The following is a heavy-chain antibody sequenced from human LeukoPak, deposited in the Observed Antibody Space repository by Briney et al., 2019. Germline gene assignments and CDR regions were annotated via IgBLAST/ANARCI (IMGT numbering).Heavy chain of an antibody. CDR2: XXPSGGST. J-gene: IGHJ4*02. V-gene: IGHV1-46*01. D-gene: IGHD2-15*01. CDR3: ARGADIVVVAAATLSYFDY. Sequence: IXXPSGGSTSYAQKFQGRVTMTRDTSTSTVYMELSSLRSEDTAVYYCARGADIVVVAAATLSYFDYWGQGTLVTVSS.